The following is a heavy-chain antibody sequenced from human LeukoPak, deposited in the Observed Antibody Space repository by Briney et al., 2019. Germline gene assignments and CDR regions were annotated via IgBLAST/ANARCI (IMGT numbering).Heavy chain of an antibody. D-gene: IGHD3-10*01. Sequence: ASVKVSCKASGYTFTGYYMHWVRQAPGQGLAWMGWINPNSGGTNYAQKFQGRVTMTRDTSISTAYMELSRLRSDDTAAYYCARDASPAALIWFGEYPWNWFDPWGQGTLVTVSS. CDR1: GYTFTGYY. V-gene: IGHV1-2*02. J-gene: IGHJ5*02. CDR3: ARDASPAALIWFGEYPWNWFDP. CDR2: INPNSGGT.